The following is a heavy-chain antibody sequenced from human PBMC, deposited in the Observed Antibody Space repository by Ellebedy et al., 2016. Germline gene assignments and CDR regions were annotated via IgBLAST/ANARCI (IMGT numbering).Heavy chain of an antibody. V-gene: IGHV3-23*01. J-gene: IGHJ4*02. CDR3: AKVGEMATIFSAFDY. CDR1: GFTFSSYA. CDR2: ISGSGGST. Sequence: GGSLRLSXAASGFTFSSYAMSWVRQAPGKGLEWVSAISGSGGSTYYADSVKGRFTISRDNSKNTLYLQMNSLRAEDTAVYYCAKVGEMATIFSAFDYWGQGTLVTVSS. D-gene: IGHD5-24*01.